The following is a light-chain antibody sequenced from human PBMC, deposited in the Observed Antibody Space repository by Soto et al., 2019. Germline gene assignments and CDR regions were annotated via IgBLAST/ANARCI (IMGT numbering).Light chain of an antibody. CDR3: QQTHSTPWT. Sequence: DIQMTQSPSSLFASVGDRVTISCRASQTITTYLNWYQQKPGKAPQLLIYGAFILQSGVPSRFTGSGSGTDFTLTISSLQPDDFATYHCQQTHSTPWTFGQGTKVEIK. V-gene: IGKV1-39*01. J-gene: IGKJ1*01. CDR2: GAF. CDR1: QTITTY.